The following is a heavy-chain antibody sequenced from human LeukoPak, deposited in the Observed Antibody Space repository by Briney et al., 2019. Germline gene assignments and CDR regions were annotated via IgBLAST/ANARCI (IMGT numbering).Heavy chain of an antibody. D-gene: IGHD2-15*01. J-gene: IGHJ4*02. CDR2: INHSGST. CDR3: ARGIYCSGGSCYSGDFDY. Sequence: SETLSLTCAVYGGSFSGYYWSWIRQPPGKGLEWIGEINHSGSTNYNPSLKSRVTISVDTSKNQFSLKLSSVTAADTAVYYCARGIYCSGGSCYSGDFDYWGQGTLVTVSP. V-gene: IGHV4-34*01. CDR1: GGSFSGYY.